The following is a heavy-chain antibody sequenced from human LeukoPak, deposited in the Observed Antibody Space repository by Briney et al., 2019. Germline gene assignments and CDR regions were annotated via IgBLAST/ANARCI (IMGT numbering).Heavy chain of an antibody. Sequence: PSETLSLTCTVSGGSVSINSYYWGWIRQPPGKGLEWIGHIYYSGITYYNPSLKSRVTISVDTSKNQFSLKLSSVTAADTAVYYCAREVGRGHAFGSNYWGQGTLVTVSS. J-gene: IGHJ4*02. CDR1: GGSVSINSYY. CDR2: IYYSGIT. D-gene: IGHD3-16*01. V-gene: IGHV4-39*02. CDR3: AREVGRGHAFGSNY.